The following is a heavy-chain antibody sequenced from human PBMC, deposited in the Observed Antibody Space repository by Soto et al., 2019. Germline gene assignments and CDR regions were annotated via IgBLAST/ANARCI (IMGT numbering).Heavy chain of an antibody. Sequence: GASVKVSCKASGYTFTSYGISWVRQAPGQGLEWMGWISAYNGNTNYAQKLQGRVTMTTDTSTSTAYMELRSLRSDDTAVYYCARVVGDEHFDAFDIWGQGTMVTVSS. CDR1: GYTFTSYG. D-gene: IGHD3-10*01. CDR2: ISAYNGNT. V-gene: IGHV1-18*01. CDR3: ARVVGDEHFDAFDI. J-gene: IGHJ3*02.